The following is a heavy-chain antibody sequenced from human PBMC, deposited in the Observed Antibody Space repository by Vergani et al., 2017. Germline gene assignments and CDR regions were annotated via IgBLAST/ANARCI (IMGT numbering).Heavy chain of an antibody. V-gene: IGHV4-34*11. Sequence: QVQLQQWGAGLLKPSETLSLTCAVYGGSFSGYYWSWIRQPPGKGLEWIGYIYYSGSTNYNPSLKSRVTISVDTSKNQFSLKLSSVTAADTAVYYCARADSSGYYPDWYFDLWGRGTLVTVSS. J-gene: IGHJ2*01. D-gene: IGHD3-22*01. CDR1: GGSFSGYY. CDR3: ARADSSGYYPDWYFDL. CDR2: IYYSGST.